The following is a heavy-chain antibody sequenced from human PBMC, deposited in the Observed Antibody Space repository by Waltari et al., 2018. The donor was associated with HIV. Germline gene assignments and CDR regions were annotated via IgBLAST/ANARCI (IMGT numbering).Heavy chain of an antibody. CDR2: VNHSGST. J-gene: IGHJ4*02. V-gene: IGHV4-34*01. D-gene: IGHD1-1*01. CDR3: ARGRTSEGTKVCYFDY. CDR1: GESFSGHY. Sequence: QVQLHQWGAGLLKPSETLSLTCAVYGESFSGHYWSWIRQYRGKGLEWIGEVNHSGSTNYNPSLKSRVTISADTSKNQFSLKVTSLTAADTAVYYCARGRTSEGTKVCYFDYWGQGTLVTVSS.